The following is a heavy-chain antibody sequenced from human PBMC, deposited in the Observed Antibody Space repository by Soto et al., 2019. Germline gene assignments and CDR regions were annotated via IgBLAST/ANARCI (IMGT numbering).Heavy chain of an antibody. Sequence: QVQLQESGPGLVKPSQTLSLTCTVSGGSFSSGDYYYNWIRQPPGKGLAWIGYIYYSGRTYYNPSLKIRLTISVDTSKHQSSLKLSSLTAADTAVYYCARGDYYYVSSGHFFNAFDIWGQGRMVTVSS. J-gene: IGHJ3*02. V-gene: IGHV4-30-4*08. CDR3: ARGDYYYVSSGHFFNAFDI. CDR1: GGSFSSGDYY. D-gene: IGHD3-22*01. CDR2: IYYSGRT.